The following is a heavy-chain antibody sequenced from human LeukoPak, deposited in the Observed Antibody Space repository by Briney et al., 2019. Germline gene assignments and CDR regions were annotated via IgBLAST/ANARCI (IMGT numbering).Heavy chain of an antibody. D-gene: IGHD3-22*01. Sequence: SVKVSCKASGGTFSSYVFNWVRQAPGQGLEWMGGIIPMFCEAYYAQSFQGRVTVSADKSTSTVYMELRSMRSEDTAVYYCATKYYHDTGDYFGPEFDPWGQGTLVTVSS. CDR1: GGTFSSYV. V-gene: IGHV1-69*06. J-gene: IGHJ5*02. CDR3: ATKYYHDTGDYFGPEFDP. CDR2: IIPMFCEA.